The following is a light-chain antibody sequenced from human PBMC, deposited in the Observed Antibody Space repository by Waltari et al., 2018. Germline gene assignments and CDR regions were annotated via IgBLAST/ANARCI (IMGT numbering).Light chain of an antibody. J-gene: IGKJ4*02. CDR2: GAS. CDR3: KQSKVLPA. V-gene: IGKV3-15*01. CDR1: HGNNMD. Sequence: LSCRASHGNNMDFDWDQRNPRQAPRPLIYGASTRAAGVPATFSGSGSGTEFTLTCHSLQYEDFVVYYCKQSKVLPAFGAGTKVDI.